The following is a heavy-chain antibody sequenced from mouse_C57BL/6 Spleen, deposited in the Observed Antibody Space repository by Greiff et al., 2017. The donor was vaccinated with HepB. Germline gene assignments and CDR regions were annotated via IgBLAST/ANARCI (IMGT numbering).Heavy chain of an antibody. CDR2: IDPSDSYT. J-gene: IGHJ2*01. Sequence: QVQLQQSGAELVKPGASVKLSCKASGYTFTSYWMQWVKQRPGQGLEWIGEIDPSDSYTNYNQKFKGKATLTVDTSSSTAYMQLSSLTSEDSAVYYCARWERADYVDYWGQGTTLTVSS. D-gene: IGHD4-1*01. CDR3: ARWERADYVDY. CDR1: GYTFTSYW. V-gene: IGHV1-50*01.